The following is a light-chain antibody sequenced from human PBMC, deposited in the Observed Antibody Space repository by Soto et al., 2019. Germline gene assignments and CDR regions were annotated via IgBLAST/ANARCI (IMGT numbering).Light chain of an antibody. Sequence: QSVLTQPPSASGTPGQRVTISCSGSSSNIGSNTVNWYQQLPGTAPQLLIYSNNERPSGVPARFSGSKSGTSASLGISGLRSEDEADYYCATWDDSLNGVVFGGGTQVTVL. CDR2: SNN. J-gene: IGLJ2*01. V-gene: IGLV1-44*01. CDR1: SSNIGSNT. CDR3: ATWDDSLNGVV.